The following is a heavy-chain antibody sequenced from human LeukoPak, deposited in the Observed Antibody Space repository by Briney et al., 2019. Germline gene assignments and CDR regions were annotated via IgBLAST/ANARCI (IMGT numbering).Heavy chain of an antibody. CDR3: ARESLDFWSGYPSYMDV. D-gene: IGHD3-3*01. V-gene: IGHV1-8*03. J-gene: IGHJ6*03. Sequence: ASVKVSCKASGYTFTSYDINGVRQATGQGLEWMGWMNPNSGNTGYAQKFQGRVTITRNTSISTAYMELSSLRSEDTAVYYCARESLDFWSGYPSYMDVWGKGTTVTVSS. CDR1: GYTFTSYD. CDR2: MNPNSGNT.